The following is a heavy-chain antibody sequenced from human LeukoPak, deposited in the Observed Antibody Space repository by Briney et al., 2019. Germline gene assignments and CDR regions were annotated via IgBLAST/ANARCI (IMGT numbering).Heavy chain of an antibody. D-gene: IGHD3-16*01. Sequence: GGSLRLSCVASGFTFRSYDMHWVRQAPGKGLEWVAVISYDGSNKDYADFVKGRFTISRDNSKNTLYLQMNSLRAEDTAVYYCAKEVRGDAFDIWGQGTMVTVSS. CDR3: AKEVRGDAFDI. V-gene: IGHV3-30*18. CDR1: GFTFRSYD. J-gene: IGHJ3*02. CDR2: ISYDGSNK.